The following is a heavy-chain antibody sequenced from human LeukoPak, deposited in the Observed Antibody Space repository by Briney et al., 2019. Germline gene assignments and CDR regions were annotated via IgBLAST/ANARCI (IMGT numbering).Heavy chain of an antibody. CDR3: AKDRDILLVSTASFDY. V-gene: IGHV3-30*02. Sequence: GGSLRLSCAASGFTFTLYGMHWVRQAPGKGLEWVAFIRYDGGSDYYAESVKGRFSISRDNTKNTLYVQMNSLRSEDTAVYYCAKDRDILLVSTASFDYWGQGTLVTVSS. CDR2: IRYDGGSD. J-gene: IGHJ4*02. D-gene: IGHD2-2*01. CDR1: GFTFTLYG.